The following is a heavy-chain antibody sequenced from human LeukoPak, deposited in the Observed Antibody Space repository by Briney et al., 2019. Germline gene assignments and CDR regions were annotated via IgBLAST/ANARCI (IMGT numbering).Heavy chain of an antibody. V-gene: IGHV4-59*01. D-gene: IGHD6-19*01. Sequence: NTSETLSLTCTVSGGSISSYYWSWIRQPPGKGLEWIGYIYYSGSTNYNPSLKSRVTISVDTSKNQFSLKLSSVTAADTAVYYCARVAGRLQWLDAFDIWGQGTMVTVSS. CDR3: ARVAGRLQWLDAFDI. J-gene: IGHJ3*02. CDR2: IYYSGST. CDR1: GGSISSYY.